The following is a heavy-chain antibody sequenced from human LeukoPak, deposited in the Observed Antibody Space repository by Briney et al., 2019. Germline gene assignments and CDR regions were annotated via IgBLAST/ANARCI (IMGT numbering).Heavy chain of an antibody. V-gene: IGHV4-59*01. CDR1: GGSISSYY. D-gene: IGHD3/OR15-3a*01. CDR2: IYYSGST. Sequence: ASETLSLTCTVSGGSISSYYWNWIRQPPGKGLEWIGYIYYSGSTDYNPSLKSRVTMSVDMSKNQFSLKLRSVTAADTAVYYCAREGKLDGVFDVWGHGTPVTFSS. CDR3: AREGKLDGVFDV. J-gene: IGHJ3*01.